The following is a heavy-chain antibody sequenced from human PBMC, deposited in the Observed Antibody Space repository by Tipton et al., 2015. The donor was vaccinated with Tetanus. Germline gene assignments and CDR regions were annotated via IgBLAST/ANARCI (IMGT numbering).Heavy chain of an antibody. J-gene: IGHJ3*02. D-gene: IGHD2-8*01. CDR1: GGSISSINW. CDR3: ARHGGSGYCSNGVCYVGAFDI. V-gene: IGHV4-4*02. CDR2: VYHNGRT. Sequence: TLSLTCAVSGGSISSINWWSWVRQPPGKGLEWIGEVYHNGRTNYNPSLKSRVTISIDTSNNQFSLNLSSVTAADTAVYYCARHGGSGYCSNGVCYVGAFDIWGQGTMVTVSS.